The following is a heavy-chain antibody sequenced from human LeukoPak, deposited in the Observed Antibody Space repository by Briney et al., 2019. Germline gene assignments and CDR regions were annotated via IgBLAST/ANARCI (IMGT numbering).Heavy chain of an antibody. V-gene: IGHV3-48*03. Sequence: GGSLRLSCAASGFTFSSYEMNWVRQAPGKGLEWVSYISSSGSTIYYADSVKGRFTISRDNAKNSLFLQMNSLRAGDTAVYYCAREARYNYSLYYYYYMDVWGKGTTVTVSS. D-gene: IGHD5-24*01. CDR2: ISSSGSTI. J-gene: IGHJ6*03. CDR1: GFTFSSYE. CDR3: AREARYNYSLYYYYYMDV.